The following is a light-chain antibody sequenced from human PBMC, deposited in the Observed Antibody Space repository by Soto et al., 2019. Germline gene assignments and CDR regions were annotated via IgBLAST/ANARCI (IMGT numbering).Light chain of an antibody. CDR2: EVS. Sequence: QSALTQPASVSGSPGQSITISCTGTSSDVGGYNYVCWYQQHPGKAPKLMIYEVSNRPSGVSNRFSGSKSVNTASLTISGLQAEDEADYYCSSYTTSSTLVVFGGGPKLTVL. CDR1: SSDVGGYNY. J-gene: IGLJ2*01. CDR3: SSYTTSSTLVV. V-gene: IGLV2-14*01.